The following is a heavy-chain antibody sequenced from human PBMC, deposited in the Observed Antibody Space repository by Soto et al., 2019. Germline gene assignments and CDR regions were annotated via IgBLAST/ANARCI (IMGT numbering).Heavy chain of an antibody. D-gene: IGHD2-15*01. Sequence: QVHLEESGPGLVKPSETLSLTCVVSGGSMSSFYWSWIRQSADKGLEWIGRIHPTGITNYNPSLKSRVTMSIDTSKKQFSLNVEAVTAADTARYYCARDRGGGWLDPWGQGALVTVSS. CDR2: IHPTGIT. CDR1: GGSMSSFY. V-gene: IGHV4-4*07. CDR3: ARDRGGGWLDP. J-gene: IGHJ5*02.